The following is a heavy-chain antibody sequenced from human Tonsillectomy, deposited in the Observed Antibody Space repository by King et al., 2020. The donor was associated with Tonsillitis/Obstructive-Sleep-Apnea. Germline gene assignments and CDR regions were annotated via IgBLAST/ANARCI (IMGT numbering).Heavy chain of an antibody. CDR3: ARDADSSGYSFGEYNWFDP. CDR1: GFTFSSYS. J-gene: IGHJ5*02. V-gene: IGHV3-21*01. CDR2: ISSSSSYI. Sequence: VQLVESGGGLVKPGGSLRLSCAASGFTFSSYSMNWVRQAPGKGLEWVSSISSSSSYIYYADSVKGRFTISRDNAKNSLYLQMNSLRAEDTAVYYCARDADSSGYSFGEYNWFDPWGQGTLVTVSS. D-gene: IGHD3-22*01.